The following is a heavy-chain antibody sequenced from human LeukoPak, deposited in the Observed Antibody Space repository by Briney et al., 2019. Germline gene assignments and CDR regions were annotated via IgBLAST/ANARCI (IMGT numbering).Heavy chain of an antibody. V-gene: IGHV3-74*01. CDR1: GLTFSSHW. J-gene: IGHJ3*01. D-gene: IGHD2-8*01. CDR2: LNGDGTNI. Sequence: GGSLRLSCAASGLTFSSHWMHWVRQVPGKGLVWVSRLNGDGTNIIYADSVKGRFTISRDNAENTLYLQMNSPRAEDTALYYCARSQSGVFDVWGQGTMVTVSS. CDR3: ARSQSGVFDV.